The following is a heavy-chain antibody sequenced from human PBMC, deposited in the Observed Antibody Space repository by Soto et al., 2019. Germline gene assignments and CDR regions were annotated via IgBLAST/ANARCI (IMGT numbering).Heavy chain of an antibody. Sequence: EVQLVESGGGLVQPGGSLRLSCAASGFTFSSYDMHWVRQATGKGLEWVSGIGTAGDTYYPGSVKGRFTISRENAKTSLYLQMNSLRAGDTAVYYCARGITMVRGVILDYFDYWGQGTLVTVSS. J-gene: IGHJ4*02. D-gene: IGHD3-10*01. CDR3: ARGITMVRGVILDYFDY. CDR1: GFTFSSYD. V-gene: IGHV3-13*04. CDR2: IGTAGDT.